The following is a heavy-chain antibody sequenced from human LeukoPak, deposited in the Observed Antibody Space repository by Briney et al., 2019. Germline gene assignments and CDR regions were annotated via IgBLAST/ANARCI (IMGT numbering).Heavy chain of an antibody. CDR2: ISSSSSYI. CDR3: ARCPPYDYVWGSYRVWYFDL. V-gene: IGHV3-21*01. J-gene: IGHJ2*01. CDR1: GFIFSSYS. Sequence: GGSLRLSCAASGFIFSSYSMNWVRQAPGKGLEWVSSISSSSSYIYYADSVKGRFTISRDNAKNSLYLQMNSLRAEDTAVYYCARCPPYDYVWGSYRVWYFDLWGRGTLVTVSS. D-gene: IGHD3-16*02.